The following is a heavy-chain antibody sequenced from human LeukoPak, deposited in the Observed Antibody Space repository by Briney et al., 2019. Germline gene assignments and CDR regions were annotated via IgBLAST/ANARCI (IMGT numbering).Heavy chain of an antibody. CDR2: ISSSSSYI. CDR1: GFTFSNYA. V-gene: IGHV3-21*01. J-gene: IGHJ4*02. CDR3: ARDPLIDY. Sequence: PGGSLRLSCAASGFTFSNYALSWVRQAPGKGLEWVSSISSSSSYIYYADSVKGRFTISRDNAKNSLYLQMNSLRAEDTAVYYCARDPLIDYWGQGTLVTVSS.